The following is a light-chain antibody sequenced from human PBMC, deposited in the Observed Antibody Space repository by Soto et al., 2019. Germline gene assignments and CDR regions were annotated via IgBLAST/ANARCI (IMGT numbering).Light chain of an antibody. Sequence: QSVLTQPPSVSGSPGQSVTISCTGTSSDFGSNTVNWYQQLPGTAPKLLIYGNNQRPSGVPDRFSGSKSGTSASLAISGLQSEDEADYYCAAWDDSLNGYVFGTGTKVTVL. CDR3: AAWDDSLNGYV. CDR2: GNN. CDR1: SSDFGSNT. V-gene: IGLV1-44*01. J-gene: IGLJ1*01.